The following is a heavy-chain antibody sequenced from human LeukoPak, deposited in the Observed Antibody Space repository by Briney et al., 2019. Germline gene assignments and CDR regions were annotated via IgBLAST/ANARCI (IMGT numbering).Heavy chain of an antibody. V-gene: IGHV1-18*01. CDR1: GYTFTSYG. CDR3: ARGVVPAAISGYFYYGVDV. CDR2: ISAYNGNT. J-gene: IGHJ6*02. D-gene: IGHD2-2*01. Sequence: ASVKVSCKASGYTFTSYGISWVRQAPGQGLEWMGWISAYNGNTNYAQKLQGRVTMTTDTSTSTAYVELRSLRSDDTAVYYCARGVVPAAISGYFYYGVDVWGQGTTVTVSS.